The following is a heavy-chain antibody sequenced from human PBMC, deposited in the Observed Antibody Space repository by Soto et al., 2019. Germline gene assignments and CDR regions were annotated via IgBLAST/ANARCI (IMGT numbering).Heavy chain of an antibody. CDR1: GYTFTSYA. CDR3: ARDCLRDVDIAMVNYLATWFDP. D-gene: IGHD5-18*01. J-gene: IGHJ5*02. V-gene: IGHV1-3*01. Sequence: ASVKVSCKASGYTFTSYAMHWVRQAPGQRLEWMGWINAGNGNTKYSQKFQGRVTITRDTSASTAYMELSSLRSEDTAVYYCARDCLRDVDIAMVNYLATWFDPWGQGTLVTVSS. CDR2: INAGNGNT.